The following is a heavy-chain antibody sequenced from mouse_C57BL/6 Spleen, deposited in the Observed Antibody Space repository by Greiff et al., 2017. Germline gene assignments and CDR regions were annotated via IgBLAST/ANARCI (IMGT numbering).Heavy chain of an antibody. CDR3: TRWATTVVAEWYFDV. CDR2: IYPGNSDT. CDR1: GYTFTSYW. V-gene: IGHV1-5*01. Sequence: EVQLQQSGTVLARPGASVKMSCKTSGYTFTSYWMHWVKQRPGQGLEWIGAIYPGNSDTSYNQKFKGKAKLTAVTSASTAYMELSSLTNEDSAVYYCTRWATTVVAEWYFDVWGTGTTVTVSS. J-gene: IGHJ1*03. D-gene: IGHD1-1*01.